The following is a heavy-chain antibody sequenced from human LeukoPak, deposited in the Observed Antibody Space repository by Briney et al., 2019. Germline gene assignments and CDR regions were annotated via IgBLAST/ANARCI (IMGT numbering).Heavy chain of an antibody. J-gene: IGHJ4*02. D-gene: IGHD3-22*01. CDR1: GFTFSSYN. CDR3: ARDHHSGYIDY. V-gene: IGHV3-48*02. Sequence: GGSLRLSCTASGFTFSSYNMNWVRQAPGKGLEWVSYISYSSSTRYYADSVKGRFTISRDNAKNSLYLQINSPRDEDMAVYYCARDHHSGYIDYWGQGTLVTVSS. CDR2: ISYSSSTR.